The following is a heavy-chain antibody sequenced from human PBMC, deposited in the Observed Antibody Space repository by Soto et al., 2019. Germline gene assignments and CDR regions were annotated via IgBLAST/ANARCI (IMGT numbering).Heavy chain of an antibody. CDR2: ISSSGSLI. D-gene: IGHD2-21*02. CDR1: GFTFSTYE. J-gene: IGHJ4*02. Sequence: EEQLVESGGDLVQPGGSLRLSCAASGFTFSTYEMNWVRQAPGKGLEWISYISSSGSLIYYADSVRGRFTISRDSAKNSLYLQMNSLRAEDTAVYYCAREELNCGGDCYSLWGQGTLVTVSS. V-gene: IGHV3-48*03. CDR3: AREELNCGGDCYSL.